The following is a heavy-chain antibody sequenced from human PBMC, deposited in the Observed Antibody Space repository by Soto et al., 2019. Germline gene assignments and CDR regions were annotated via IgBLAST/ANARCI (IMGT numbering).Heavy chain of an antibody. CDR1: GYTLTELS. V-gene: IGHV1-24*01. CDR2: FDPEDGET. J-gene: IGHJ5*02. CDR3: ATAGYCSSTSCANWSDP. D-gene: IGHD2-2*01. Sequence: ASVKVSCKVSGYTLTELSMHWVRQAPGKGLEWMGGFDPEDGETIYAQKFQGRVTMTEDTSTDTAYMELSSLRSEDTAVYYCATAGYCSSTSCANWSDPWGQGTLVTVSS.